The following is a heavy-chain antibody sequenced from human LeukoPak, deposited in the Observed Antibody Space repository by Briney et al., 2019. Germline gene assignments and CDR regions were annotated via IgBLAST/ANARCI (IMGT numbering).Heavy chain of an antibody. Sequence: SETLSLTCTVSGYSISSGYYWGWIRQPPGKGLEWIGSIYHSGSTYYNPSLKSRVTISVDTSKNQFSLTLSSVTAADTAVYYCAIWSGYFFDYWGQGTLVTVSS. V-gene: IGHV4-38-2*02. CDR3: AIWSGYFFDY. CDR2: IYHSGST. D-gene: IGHD3-3*01. J-gene: IGHJ4*02. CDR1: GYSISSGYY.